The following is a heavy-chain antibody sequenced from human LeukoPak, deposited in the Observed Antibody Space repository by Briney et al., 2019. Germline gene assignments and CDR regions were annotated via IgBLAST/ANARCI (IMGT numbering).Heavy chain of an antibody. CDR1: GFTFTTYG. J-gene: IGHJ6*03. CDR3: AKDLGRNYYYYMDV. Sequence: GGSLRLSCATSGFTFTTYGMSWVRQAPGKGLEWVSAISGSGGSTYYADSVKGRFTISRDNSKNTLYLQMNSLRAEDAAVYYCAKDLGRNYYYYMDVWGKGTTVTVSS. CDR2: ISGSGGST. V-gene: IGHV3-23*01.